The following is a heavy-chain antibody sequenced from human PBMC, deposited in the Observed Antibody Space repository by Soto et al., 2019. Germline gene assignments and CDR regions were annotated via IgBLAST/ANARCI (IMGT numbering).Heavy chain of an antibody. J-gene: IGHJ4*02. CDR2: IWYDGSNK. V-gene: IGHV3-33*01. CDR1: VFTFSSYG. CDR3: ARVLSAPGGIAAVGSDY. D-gene: IGHD6-13*01. Sequence: GGSLRLSCAASVFTFSSYGMDWVRQAPGKGLEWVAVIWYDGSNKYYADSMKGRFTISRDNSKNTLCLQMNSLRAEDTAVYYSARVLSAPGGIAAVGSDYWGQETLVTVSS.